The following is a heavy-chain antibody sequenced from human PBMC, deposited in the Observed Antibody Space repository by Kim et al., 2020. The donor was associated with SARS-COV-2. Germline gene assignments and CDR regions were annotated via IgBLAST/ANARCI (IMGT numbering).Heavy chain of an antibody. CDR2: INPNSGGT. V-gene: IGHV1-2*02. J-gene: IGHJ1*01. D-gene: IGHD1-26*01. CDR3: ARVFGVVGATHLEYFQH. Sequence: ASVKVSCKASGYTFTGYYMHWVRQAPGQGLEWMGWINPNSGGTNYAQKFQGRVTMTRDTSISTAYMELSRLRSDDTAVYYCARVFGVVGATHLEYFQHWGQGTLVTVSS. CDR1: GYTFTGYY.